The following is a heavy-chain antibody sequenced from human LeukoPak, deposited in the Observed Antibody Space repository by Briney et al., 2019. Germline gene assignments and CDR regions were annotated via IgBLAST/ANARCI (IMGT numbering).Heavy chain of an antibody. D-gene: IGHD3-9*01. CDR1: GYTFSSYS. CDR2: IGSSSSYI. CDR3: ARDLYYDILAGPIPRYFDY. Sequence: GGSLRLSCADSGYTFSSYSMNWVRQAPGKGLEWVSSIGSSSSYIYYADSVKGRFTISRDNAKNSLYLQLNSLRVEDAAVYYCARDLYYDILAGPIPRYFDYWGLGTLITVSS. V-gene: IGHV3-21*01. J-gene: IGHJ4*02.